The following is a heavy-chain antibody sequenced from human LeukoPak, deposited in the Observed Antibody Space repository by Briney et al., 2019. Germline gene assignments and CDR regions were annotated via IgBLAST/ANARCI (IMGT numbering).Heavy chain of an antibody. Sequence: GESLKISWKVSGYRFTTYWIGWVRQMPGKGLEWRGVIYPGDSDTSYSPSFQGQVTISADKSISTAYLQWNSLKATDTAMYYCARRAAEWELLDYWGQGTLVTVSS. V-gene: IGHV5-51*01. J-gene: IGHJ4*02. D-gene: IGHD1-26*01. CDR1: GYRFTTYW. CDR2: IYPGDSDT. CDR3: ARRAAEWELLDY.